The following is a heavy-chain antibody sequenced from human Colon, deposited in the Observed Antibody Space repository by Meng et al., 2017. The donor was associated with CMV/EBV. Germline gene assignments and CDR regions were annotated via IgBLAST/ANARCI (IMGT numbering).Heavy chain of an antibody. Sequence: QLHVEEFGVGSVKPEASLWLSCVSSGFNCNDTSLSLFRRAQGKGLELVSFITSNTPYRLASEAVKGRVTISRDTAKNSLLLQMNSLRAEDTAVYFCAPYATSWSFEHWGQGTLVTVSS. D-gene: IGHD2-2*01. CDR2: ITSNTPYR. CDR3: APYATSWSFEH. V-gene: IGHV3-11*05. J-gene: IGHJ4*02. CDR1: GFNCNDTS.